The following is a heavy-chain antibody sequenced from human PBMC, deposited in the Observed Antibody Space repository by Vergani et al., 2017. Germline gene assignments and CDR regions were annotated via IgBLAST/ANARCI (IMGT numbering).Heavy chain of an antibody. CDR2: INHSGST. Sequence: QVQLQESGPGLVKPSGTLSLTCAVYGGSFSGYYWSWIRQPPGKGLEWIGEINHSGSTNYNPSLKSRVTISVDTSKNQFSLKLSSLTAADTAVYYCAREGRGYGSGSYYRYYYYYYMDVWGKGTTVTVSS. CDR3: AREGRGYGSGSYYRYYYYYYMDV. CDR1: GGSFSGYY. J-gene: IGHJ6*03. D-gene: IGHD3-10*01. V-gene: IGHV4-34*01.